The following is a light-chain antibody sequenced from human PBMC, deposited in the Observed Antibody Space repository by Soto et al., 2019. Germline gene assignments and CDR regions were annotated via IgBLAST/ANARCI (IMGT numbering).Light chain of an antibody. J-gene: IGKJ1*01. CDR1: QSISSY. CDR3: QQSYSRMT. V-gene: IGKV1-39*01. CDR2: AAS. Sequence: DIKMTQSPSSLSASVLDVVTITFRASQSISSYVSWYQQKPGKAPKLLIYAASRLESGVPSRFSGSRSGTDFTLTISSLQPEDFATYYCQQSYSRMTFGQGTKVDIK.